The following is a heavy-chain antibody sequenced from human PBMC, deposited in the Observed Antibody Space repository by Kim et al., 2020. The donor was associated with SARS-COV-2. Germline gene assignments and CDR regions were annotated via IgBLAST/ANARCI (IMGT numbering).Heavy chain of an antibody. D-gene: IGHD1-1*01. Sequence: DSVKGRFTISRDNSKNPLYLQMNSLRAEDTAVYYCAKGLAERNYYYGMDVWGQGTTVTVSS. J-gene: IGHJ6*02. CDR3: AKGLAERNYYYGMDV. V-gene: IGHV3-30*02.